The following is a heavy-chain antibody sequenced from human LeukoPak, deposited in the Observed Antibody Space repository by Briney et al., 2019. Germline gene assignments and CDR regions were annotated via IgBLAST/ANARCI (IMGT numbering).Heavy chain of an antibody. CDR3: ARGHSPVTTKVSYFQH. Sequence: SEALSLTCAVYGGSFSGYYWSWIRQLLGKGLERIGEINHSGSTNYNTSLKSRVTILVDTSKNQFSLKLSSVTAADTAVYYCARGHSPVTTKVSYFQHWGQGTLVTVSS. V-gene: IGHV4-34*01. D-gene: IGHD4-17*01. J-gene: IGHJ1*01. CDR2: INHSGST. CDR1: GGSFSGYY.